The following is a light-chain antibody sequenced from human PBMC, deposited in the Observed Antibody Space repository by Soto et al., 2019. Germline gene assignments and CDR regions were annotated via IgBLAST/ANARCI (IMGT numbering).Light chain of an antibody. CDR1: QSVSRY. V-gene: IGKV3-11*01. CDR3: QQRSDWPPIT. CDR2: DAS. Sequence: IVLTQSPATLSLPPWERATLSCRASQSVSRYLAWYQQKPGQAPRLLIYDASNRATGIPARFSGSGSGTDFTLTISSLEPEDFAVYYCQQRSDWPPITFGQGTRLEIK. J-gene: IGKJ5*01.